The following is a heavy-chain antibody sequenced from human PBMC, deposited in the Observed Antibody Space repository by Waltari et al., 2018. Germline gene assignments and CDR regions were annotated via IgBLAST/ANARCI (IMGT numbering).Heavy chain of an antibody. D-gene: IGHD2-15*01. J-gene: IGHJ4*02. CDR2: IYSGGST. CDR3: ASSAGVAPGCFDY. V-gene: IGHV3-53*01. Sequence: VQLVESGGGVVQPGRSLRLSCAASGFTVSSNYMSWVRQAPGKGLEWVSVIYSGGSTYYADSVKGRFTISRDNSKNTLYLQMNSLRAEDTAVYYCASSAGVAPGCFDYWGQGTLVTVSS. CDR1: GFTVSSNY.